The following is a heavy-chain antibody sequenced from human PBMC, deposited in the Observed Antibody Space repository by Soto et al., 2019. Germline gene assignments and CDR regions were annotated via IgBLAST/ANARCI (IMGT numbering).Heavy chain of an antibody. CDR3: ARDVI. CDR1: GFTFSNFW. V-gene: IGHV3-7*05. J-gene: IGHJ1*01. Sequence: EVHLVESGGGWVQPGGSLRLSCAASGFTFSNFWMSWVRQATGKGLEWVAAIKEDGSEKNYVDSVRGRFTISRDNAKNSLYLQMNSLRADDTAVYYCARDVIWGQGSLGSVSS. CDR2: IKEDGSEK.